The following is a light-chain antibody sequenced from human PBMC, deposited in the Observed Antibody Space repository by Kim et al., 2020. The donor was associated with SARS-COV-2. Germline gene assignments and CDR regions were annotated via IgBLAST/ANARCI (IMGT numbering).Light chain of an antibody. Sequence: GLGVTVYCSGSRPNIGSNPVNWFHEVPGTAPNLLIYNDDQRPSGVPDRVSGSKSGTSASLAIGGLQSEDEAHYYCAAWDYTLQSWVFGGVTQLTVL. V-gene: IGLV1-44*01. CDR2: NDD. CDR3: AAWDYTLQSWV. J-gene: IGLJ3*02. CDR1: RPNIGSNP.